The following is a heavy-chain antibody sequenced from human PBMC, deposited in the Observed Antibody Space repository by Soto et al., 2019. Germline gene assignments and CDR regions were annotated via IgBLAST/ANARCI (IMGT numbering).Heavy chain of an antibody. Sequence: SVKVSCKASGGTFSSYAISWVRQAPGQGLEWMGGIIPIFGTANYAQKFQGRVTITADKSTSTAYMELSSLRSEDTAVYYCARVNRRYSYDAREHYGMDVWGQGTTVTVS. CDR2: IIPIFGTA. CDR1: GGTFSSYA. V-gene: IGHV1-69*06. J-gene: IGHJ6*02. D-gene: IGHD5-18*01. CDR3: ARVNRRYSYDAREHYGMDV.